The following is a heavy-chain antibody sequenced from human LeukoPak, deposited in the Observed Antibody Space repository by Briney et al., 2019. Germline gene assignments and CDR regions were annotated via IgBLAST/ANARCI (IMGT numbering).Heavy chain of an antibody. CDR3: ARDLSGYVFLS. J-gene: IGHJ5*02. CDR2: INPNSGGT. D-gene: IGHD3-3*01. CDR1: GYTFSSYY. Sequence: GASVKVSCKASGYTFSSYYMHWVRQAPGQGLEWMGWINPNSGGTNYAQKFQGRVTMTRDTSISTAYMELSRLRSDDTAVYYCARDLSGYVFLSWGQGTLVTVSS. V-gene: IGHV1-2*02.